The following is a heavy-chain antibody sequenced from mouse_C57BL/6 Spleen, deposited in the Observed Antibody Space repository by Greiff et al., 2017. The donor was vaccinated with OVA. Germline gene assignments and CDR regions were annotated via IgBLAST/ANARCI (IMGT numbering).Heavy chain of an antibody. CDR2: ISDGGSYT. D-gene: IGHD2-10*01. Sequence: EVHLVESGGGLVKPGGSLKLSCAASGFTFSSYAMSWVRQTPEKRLEWVATISDGGSYTYYPDNVKGRFTISRDNAKNNLYLQMSHLKSEDTAMYYGARAPYYGTRYWYFDVWGTGTTVTVSS. J-gene: IGHJ1*03. CDR1: GFTFSSYA. CDR3: ARAPYYGTRYWYFDV. V-gene: IGHV5-4*01.